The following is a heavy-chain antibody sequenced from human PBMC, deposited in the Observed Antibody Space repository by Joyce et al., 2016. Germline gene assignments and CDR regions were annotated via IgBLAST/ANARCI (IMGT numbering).Heavy chain of an antibody. CDR3: AHSSGWTIDY. CDR2: IYWDDDN. J-gene: IGHJ4*02. D-gene: IGHD6-19*01. V-gene: IGHV2-5*02. Sequence: QITLEESGPTLVKPTQTLTRTCTFPGFSLSTSAVGVHWIRQPPGKALEWLALIYWDDDNRYSPSLKSRLTITKDTSKNQVVLTMTDMDPVDTATYYCAHSSGWTIDYWGQGSRVTVSS. CDR1: GFSLSTSAVG.